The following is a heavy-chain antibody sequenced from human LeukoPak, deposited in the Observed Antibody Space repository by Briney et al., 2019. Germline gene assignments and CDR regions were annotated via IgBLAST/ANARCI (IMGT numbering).Heavy chain of an antibody. V-gene: IGHV4-34*01. Sequence: SETLSLTCAVSGGSFSGYYWTWIRHPPGKGLEWIGEINHSGSANYNPSLKSRVSISVDTSKNQFSLKLSLVTAADTAGYYCARYYCSSTSCHRSYYGMDVWGQGTTVTVSS. J-gene: IGHJ6*02. CDR1: GGSFSGYY. CDR3: ARYYCSSTSCHRSYYGMDV. CDR2: INHSGSA. D-gene: IGHD2-2*01.